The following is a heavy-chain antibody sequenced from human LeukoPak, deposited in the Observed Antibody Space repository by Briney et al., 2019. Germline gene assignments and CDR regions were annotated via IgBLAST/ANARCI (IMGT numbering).Heavy chain of an antibody. Sequence: GGSLRLSCAASGFTFSDYAMSWVRQAPGKGLEWVPSFSRRGGVTYYADSVRGRFTISRDNSKNTLYLQMNSLRAEDTAVYYCARPFTVTTSDRAYWGQGTLVTVSS. CDR3: ARPFTVTTSDRAY. J-gene: IGHJ4*02. CDR1: GFTFSDYA. V-gene: IGHV3-23*01. D-gene: IGHD4-17*01. CDR2: FSRRGGVT.